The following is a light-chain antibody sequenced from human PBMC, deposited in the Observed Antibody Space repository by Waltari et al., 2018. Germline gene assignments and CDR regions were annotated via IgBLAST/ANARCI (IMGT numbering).Light chain of an antibody. Sequence: QSALTQPASVSGSPGQSITISCTGTSSDVGRYTLVSWYHQHPGKVPKLMIYEDSTRPSGLSNRFSGSKSGNTASLTISGLQAEDEADYYCCSYAAGGSSVLFGGGTKLTVL. CDR3: CSYAAGGSSVL. J-gene: IGLJ2*01. CDR2: EDS. V-gene: IGLV2-23*01. CDR1: SSDVGRYTL.